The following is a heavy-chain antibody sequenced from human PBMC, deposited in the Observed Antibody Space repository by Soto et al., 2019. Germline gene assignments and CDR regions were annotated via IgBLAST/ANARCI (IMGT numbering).Heavy chain of an antibody. CDR3: VLLADDCIRGTVPVSAFLRNRSSDL. V-gene: IGHV3-33*01. D-gene: IGHD2-21*02. Sequence: GKGLEWVAVIRYDGSNKYYADSVKGRFTISRDNSKNTLYLQMNSLGAEDTAVFYFVLLADDCIRGTVPVSAFLRNRSSDL. CDR2: IRYDGSNK. J-gene: IGHJ2*01.